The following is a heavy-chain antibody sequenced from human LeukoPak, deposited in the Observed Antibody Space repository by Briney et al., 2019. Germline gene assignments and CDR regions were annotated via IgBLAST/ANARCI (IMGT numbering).Heavy chain of an antibody. Sequence: SETLSLTCTVSGGSISSYYWSWIRQPPGKGLEWIGYIYYSGSTNYNPSLKSRVTISVDTSKNQFSLKLSSVTAADTAVYYCAREVPQWEPRFDTLYYFDYWGQGTLVTVSS. CDR2: IYYSGST. J-gene: IGHJ4*02. V-gene: IGHV4-59*12. D-gene: IGHD1-26*01. CDR1: GGSISSYY. CDR3: AREVPQWEPRFDTLYYFDY.